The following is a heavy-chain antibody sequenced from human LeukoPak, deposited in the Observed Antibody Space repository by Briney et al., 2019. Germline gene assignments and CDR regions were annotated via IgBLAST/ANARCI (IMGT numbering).Heavy chain of an antibody. CDR3: ARSWSSSSWYWAH. Sequence: SETLSLTCIVSGGFISRDSWNWIRQSPGKGLEWIGNIYNSGNTKYNPSLKSRVTISVDKSKNQFSLKLSSVTAADTAVYYCARSWSSSSWYWAHWGQGTLVTVSS. D-gene: IGHD6-13*01. CDR2: IYNSGNT. CDR1: GGFISRDS. V-gene: IGHV4-59*12. J-gene: IGHJ1*01.